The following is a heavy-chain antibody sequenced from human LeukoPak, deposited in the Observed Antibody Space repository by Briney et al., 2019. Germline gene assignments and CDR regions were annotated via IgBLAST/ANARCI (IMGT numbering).Heavy chain of an antibody. CDR3: ARERWSTNYFDY. Sequence: ASVKVSCKVSGYILTELLMHWVRQAPGKGLEWMGGFDPEDGETIYAQKFQGRVTMTEDTSTSTAYMELRSLRSDDTALYYCARERWSTNYFDYWGQGTLVTVSS. CDR1: GYILTELL. J-gene: IGHJ4*02. CDR2: FDPEDGET. V-gene: IGHV1-24*01. D-gene: IGHD2-15*01.